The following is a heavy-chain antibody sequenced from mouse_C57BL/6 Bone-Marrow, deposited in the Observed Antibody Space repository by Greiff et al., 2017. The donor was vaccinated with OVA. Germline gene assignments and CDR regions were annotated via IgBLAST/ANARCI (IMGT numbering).Heavy chain of an antibody. J-gene: IGHJ1*03. CDR3: ARDYYGSSWYFDV. CDR2: INPSNGGT. D-gene: IGHD1-1*01. Sequence: VKLKQPGTELVKPGASVKLSCKASGYTFTSYWMHWVKQRPGQGLEWIGNINPSNGGTNYNEKFKSKATLTVDKSSSTAYMQLSSLTSEDSAVYYCARDYYGSSWYFDVWGTGTTVTVSS. CDR1: GYTFTSYW. V-gene: IGHV1-53*01.